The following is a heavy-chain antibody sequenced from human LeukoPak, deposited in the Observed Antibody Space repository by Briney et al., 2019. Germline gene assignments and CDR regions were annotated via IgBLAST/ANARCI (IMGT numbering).Heavy chain of an antibody. CDR3: ARDSYDILTGYGY. CDR1: GFTFSSYW. J-gene: IGHJ4*02. Sequence: GGSLRLSCAASGFTFSSYWMSWVRQAPGKGLEWGANIKQDGSEKYYVDSVKGRFTISRDNAKNSLYLQMNSLRAEDTAVYYCARDSYDILTGYGYWGQGTLVTVSS. D-gene: IGHD3-9*01. CDR2: IKQDGSEK. V-gene: IGHV3-7*01.